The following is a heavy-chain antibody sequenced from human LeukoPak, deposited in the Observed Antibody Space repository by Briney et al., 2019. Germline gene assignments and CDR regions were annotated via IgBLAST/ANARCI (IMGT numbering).Heavy chain of an antibody. D-gene: IGHD3-10*01. J-gene: IGHJ5*02. CDR3: ARVGVLRWFDP. CDR1: GGSVSSGSYY. Sequence: SETLSLTCTVSGGSVSSGSYYWSWIRQPPGKGLEWIGYIYYSGSTNYNPSLKSRVTISVDTSKNQFSLKLSSVTAADTAVYYCARVGVLRWFDPWGQGTLVTVSS. V-gene: IGHV4-61*01. CDR2: IYYSGST.